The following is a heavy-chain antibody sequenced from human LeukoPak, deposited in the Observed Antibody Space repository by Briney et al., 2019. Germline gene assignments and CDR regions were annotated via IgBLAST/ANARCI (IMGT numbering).Heavy chain of an antibody. V-gene: IGHV3-66*01. CDR3: ARDALGRGSSYLTGDQ. CDR2: IYSSGAT. D-gene: IGHD5-18*01. J-gene: IGHJ4*02. Sequence: GGSLRLSCAALGFTVSSNYMSWVRQAPGKGLEWVSVIYSSGATHYADSVKGRFTISRDNSKNTVFLQMNSLRAEDTAVYHCARDALGRGSSYLTGDQWGQGTLVTVSA. CDR1: GFTVSSNY.